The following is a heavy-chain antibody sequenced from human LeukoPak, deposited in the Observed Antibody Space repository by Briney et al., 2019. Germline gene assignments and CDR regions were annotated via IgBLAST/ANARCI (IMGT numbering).Heavy chain of an antibody. CDR3: ARGSPVLRYFDWWWFYP. Sequence: PSETLSLTCTVSGGSISSGGYYWSWIRQHPGKGLEWIGYIYYSGSTYYNPSLKSRVTISVDTSKNQFSLKLSSVTAADTAVYYCARGSPVLRYFDWWWFYPWGQGTLVTVSS. CDR2: IYYSGST. V-gene: IGHV4-31*03. CDR1: GGSISSGGYY. D-gene: IGHD3-9*01. J-gene: IGHJ5*02.